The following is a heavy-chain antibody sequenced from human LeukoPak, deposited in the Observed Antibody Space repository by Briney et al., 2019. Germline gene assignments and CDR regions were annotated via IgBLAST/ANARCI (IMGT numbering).Heavy chain of an antibody. CDR2: INWNGGSK. J-gene: IGHJ6*03. D-gene: IGHD3-3*01. CDR1: GFTFDDYG. CDR3: AREGRFLEWLPTTYYYYYMDV. Sequence: GGSLRLSCAASGFTFDDYGMSWVRQAPGKGLEWVSGINWNGGSKVYADSVKGRFNISRDNEKNSLYVKMNSLRAEDTALYYCAREGRFLEWLPTTYYYYYMDVWGKGTTVTVSS. V-gene: IGHV3-20*04.